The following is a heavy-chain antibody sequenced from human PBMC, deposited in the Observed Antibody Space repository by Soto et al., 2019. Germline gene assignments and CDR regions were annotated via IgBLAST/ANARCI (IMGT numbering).Heavy chain of an antibody. CDR3: GKNGDFWSWGMDV. Sequence: PTGSLRLSCAASGFTVSTYAMAWARQAQGKGLEWVSIISSSGDGTYYVDSVKGRFTISRDNSRNTLSLQMNSLRTEDAAVYYCGKNGDFWSWGMDVWGQGTTVTVSS. V-gene: IGHV3-23*01. CDR2: ISSSGDGT. D-gene: IGHD3-3*01. CDR1: GFTVSTYA. J-gene: IGHJ6*02.